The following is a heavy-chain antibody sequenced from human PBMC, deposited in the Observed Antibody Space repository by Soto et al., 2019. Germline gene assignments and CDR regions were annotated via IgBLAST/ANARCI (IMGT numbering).Heavy chain of an antibody. Sequence: QVPLVESGGGVVQPGRSLRLSCAASGFTFSSYAMHWVRQAPGKGLEWVAVISYDGSNKYYADSVKGRFTISRDNSKNTLYLQMNSLRAEDTAVYYCARDPPLGGDYAGVPDYWGQGTLVTVSS. V-gene: IGHV3-30-3*01. J-gene: IGHJ4*02. CDR3: ARDPPLGGDYAGVPDY. CDR1: GFTFSSYA. D-gene: IGHD4-17*01. CDR2: ISYDGSNK.